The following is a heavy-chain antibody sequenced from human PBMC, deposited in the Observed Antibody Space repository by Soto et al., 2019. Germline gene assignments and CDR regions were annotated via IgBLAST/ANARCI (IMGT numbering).Heavy chain of an antibody. D-gene: IGHD6-13*01. CDR3: ARRAYSSSWSLFFMDV. Sequence: EVQLVGSGGGLVQPGGSLRLSCAATGFSFRNYEMNWVRQAPGKGLEWISFISGSGTTTYYADSVQGRFTISRDNAKNSLYLEMNSLRAEETALYYCARRAYSSSWSLFFMDVWGQGATVSVSS. V-gene: IGHV3-48*03. J-gene: IGHJ6*02. CDR1: GFSFRNYE. CDR2: ISGSGTTT.